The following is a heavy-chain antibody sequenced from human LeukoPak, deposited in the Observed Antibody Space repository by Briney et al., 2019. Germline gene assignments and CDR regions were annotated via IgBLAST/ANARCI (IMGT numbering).Heavy chain of an antibody. CDR2: ISWNSRTI. Sequence: GGSLRLSCAASGFIVDDYAMHWVRQAPGKGLEWVSSISWNSRTIAYADSMKGRFTIARDNGKNSLYLQMNSLRSEDTALYYCAKDKSSTTKYYGMDVWGQGTTVTVSS. J-gene: IGHJ6*02. D-gene: IGHD2/OR15-2a*01. CDR3: AKDKSSTTKYYGMDV. CDR1: GFIVDDYA. V-gene: IGHV3-9*01.